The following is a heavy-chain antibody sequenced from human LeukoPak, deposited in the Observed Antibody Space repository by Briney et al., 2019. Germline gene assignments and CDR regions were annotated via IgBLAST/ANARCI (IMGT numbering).Heavy chain of an antibody. V-gene: IGHV3-23*01. D-gene: IGHD2-21*02. Sequence: GGSLRLSCAASGFTFSSYAMGWVRQAPGKGLEWVSAISGSGGSTYYADSVKGRFTISRDNSKNTLYLQMNSLRAEDTAVYYCAKDYSGLLLDYYGMDVWGQGTTVTVSS. CDR2: ISGSGGST. CDR3: AKDYSGLLLDYYGMDV. CDR1: GFTFSSYA. J-gene: IGHJ6*02.